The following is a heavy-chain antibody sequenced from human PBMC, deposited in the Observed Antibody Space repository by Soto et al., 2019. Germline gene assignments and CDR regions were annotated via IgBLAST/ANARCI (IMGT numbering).Heavy chain of an antibody. CDR1: GYTFTGYA. CDR3: ARAVAVADDFDY. Sequence: QVQLVQSGAEEKKPGASVKVSCKASGYTFTGYAIHWERQAPGERREWMGWINAGNGNTKYSQKFQGRVAITRDTSASTAYMELRSLRSADTAVYYCARAVAVADDFDYWGQGTLVTVSS. J-gene: IGHJ4*02. D-gene: IGHD6-19*01. V-gene: IGHV1-3*05. CDR2: INAGNGNT.